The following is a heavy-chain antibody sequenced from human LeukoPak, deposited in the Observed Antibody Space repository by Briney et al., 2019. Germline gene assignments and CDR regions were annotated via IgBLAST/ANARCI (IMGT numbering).Heavy chain of an antibody. V-gene: IGHV3-15*01. CDR2: IKNKNEGETS. CDR1: GFHFINAK. CDR3: AKSGNNRFDY. D-gene: IGHD4-23*01. J-gene: IGHJ4*02. Sequence: PGGSLRLSCAGSGFHFINAKMTWVRQAPGKGLEWVGHIKNKNEGETSNYAAPVKGRFTISRDNSKNTLYLQMNSLRTEDTAVYYCAKSGNNRFDYWGQGTLVTVSS.